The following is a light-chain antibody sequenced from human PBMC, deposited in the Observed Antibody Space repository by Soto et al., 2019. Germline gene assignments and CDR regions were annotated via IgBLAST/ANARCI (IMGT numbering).Light chain of an antibody. CDR3: AAWDDSLGVV. J-gene: IGLJ2*01. CDR1: TSNIGTNY. Sequence: QLVLTQPPSASGTPGQRVAISCSGSTSNIGTNYVYWYQQLPGTAPKLLIYRNNQRPSGVPDRFFGSKSGTSASLAISGLRSEDEADYYCAAWDDSLGVVFGGGTKLSVL. V-gene: IGLV1-47*01. CDR2: RNN.